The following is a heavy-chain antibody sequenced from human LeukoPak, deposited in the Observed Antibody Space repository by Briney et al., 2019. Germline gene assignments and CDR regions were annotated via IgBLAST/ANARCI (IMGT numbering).Heavy chain of an antibody. Sequence: PSETLSLTCTVSGGSISSYYWSWIRQPAGKGLEWIGRIYTSGSTNYNPSLKSRVTMSVDTSKNQFSLKLSSVTAADTAVYYCARGRLYCSSTSCDSAAFDYWGQGTLVTVSS. D-gene: IGHD2-2*01. J-gene: IGHJ4*02. CDR2: IYTSGST. CDR3: ARGRLYCSSTSCDSAAFDY. V-gene: IGHV4-4*07. CDR1: GGSISSYY.